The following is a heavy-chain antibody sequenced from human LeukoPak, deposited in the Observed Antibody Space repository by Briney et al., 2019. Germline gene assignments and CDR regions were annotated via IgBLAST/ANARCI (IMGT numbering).Heavy chain of an antibody. CDR2: IYYSGST. V-gene: IGHV4-59*01. Sequence: KPSETLSLTCTVSGGSISSYYWSWIRQPPGKGLEWIGYIYYSGSTNYNPSLKSRVTISVDTSKNQFSLKLSSVTAADTAVYYCARLPWGSGWPRYFDYWGQGTLVTVSS. J-gene: IGHJ4*02. CDR1: GGSISSYY. CDR3: ARLPWGSGWPRYFDY. D-gene: IGHD6-19*01.